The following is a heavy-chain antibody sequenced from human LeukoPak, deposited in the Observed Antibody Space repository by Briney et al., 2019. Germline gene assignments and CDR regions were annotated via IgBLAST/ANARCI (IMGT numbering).Heavy chain of an antibody. J-gene: IGHJ3*02. Sequence: GGSLRLSCAASGFTFSSYSMNWVRQAPGKGLEWVSSISSSSSYIYYADSVKGRFTISRDNAKNSLYLQMNSLRAEDTAVYYCAKSISGYSLNAFDIWGQGTMVTVSS. CDR3: AKSISGYSLNAFDI. CDR2: ISSSSSYI. V-gene: IGHV3-21*04. D-gene: IGHD5-18*01. CDR1: GFTFSSYS.